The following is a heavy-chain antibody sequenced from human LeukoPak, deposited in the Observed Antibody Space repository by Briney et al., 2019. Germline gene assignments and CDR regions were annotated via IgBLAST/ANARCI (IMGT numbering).Heavy chain of an antibody. V-gene: IGHV1-2*02. CDR3: ARGVVDSSGYWEDFDY. CDR1: GYTFTGYS. Sequence: ASVKVSCKASGYTFTGYSMHWVRQAPGQGLEWMGWINPNSGGTNYAQKFQGRVTMTRDTSISTAYMELSRLRSDDTAVYYCARGVVDSSGYWEDFDYWGQGTLVTVSS. J-gene: IGHJ4*02. CDR2: INPNSGGT. D-gene: IGHD3-22*01.